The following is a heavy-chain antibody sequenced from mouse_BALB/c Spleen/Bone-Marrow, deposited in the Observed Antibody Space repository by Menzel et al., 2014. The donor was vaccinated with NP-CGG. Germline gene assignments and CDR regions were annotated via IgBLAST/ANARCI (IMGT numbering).Heavy chain of an antibody. V-gene: IGHV5-4*02. CDR2: ISDGGSYT. D-gene: IGHD2-1*01. CDR1: GFTFSDYY. Sequence: EVKLMESGGGLVKPGGSLKLSCAASGFTFSDYYMYWVRPTPEKRLEWVATISDGGSYTYYPDSVKGRFTISRDNAKNNLYLQMSSLKSEDTAMYYCARDGNYYAMDYWGQGTSVTVSS. CDR3: ARDGNYYAMDY. J-gene: IGHJ4*01.